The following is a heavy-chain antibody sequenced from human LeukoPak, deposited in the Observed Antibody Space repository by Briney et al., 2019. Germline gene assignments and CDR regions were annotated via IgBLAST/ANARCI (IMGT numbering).Heavy chain of an antibody. Sequence: SETLSLTCTVSGGSISSYYWSWIRPPAGKGVEWIGRIYTSGSSNSNPSLKSRVTMSEDTSKNQFSLKLSSVTAADTAVYYGARVPLLRRFDPWGQGTLVIVSS. CDR2: IYTSGSS. CDR3: ARVPLLRRFDP. J-gene: IGHJ5*02. V-gene: IGHV4-4*07. CDR1: GGSISSYY.